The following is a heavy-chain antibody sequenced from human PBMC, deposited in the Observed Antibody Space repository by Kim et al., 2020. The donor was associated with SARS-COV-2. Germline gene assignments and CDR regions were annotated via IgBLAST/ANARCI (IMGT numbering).Heavy chain of an antibody. D-gene: IGHD3-9*01. CDR3: ARDSLGHYDILTGTIPHYGMDV. CDR2: IYNSGST. CDR1: GDSISSFY. J-gene: IGHJ6*02. V-gene: IGHV4-59*01. Sequence: SETLSLTCTVSGDSISSFYWSWIRQPPGKGLEWIGNIYNSGSTNYHPFLKSRVTISVDTSKNQFSLKLSSVTAADTAMYYCARDSLGHYDILTGTIPHYGMDVWGQGTTVTVSS.